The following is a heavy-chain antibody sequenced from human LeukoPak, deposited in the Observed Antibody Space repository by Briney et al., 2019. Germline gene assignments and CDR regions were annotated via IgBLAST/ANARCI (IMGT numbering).Heavy chain of an antibody. V-gene: IGHV4-59*01. J-gene: IGHJ5*02. D-gene: IGHD2-15*01. Sequence: SETLSLTCTVSGGSISSYYWSWIRQPPGQGLEWIGNIYYSESTNYNPSLKSRVTISVDTSKNQFSLQLSSVTAADTAVYYCARGGGSRWHWFDPWGQGTLVTVSS. CDR1: GGSISSYY. CDR3: ARGGGSRWHWFDP. CDR2: IYYSEST.